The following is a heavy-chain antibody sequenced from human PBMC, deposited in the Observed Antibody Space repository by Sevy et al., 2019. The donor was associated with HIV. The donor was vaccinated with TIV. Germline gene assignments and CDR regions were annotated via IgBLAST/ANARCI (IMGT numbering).Heavy chain of an antibody. CDR1: GFTFSSYA. CDR3: ARMGQEGVVPAARSTYYYYGMDV. J-gene: IGHJ6*02. V-gene: IGHV3-30-3*01. D-gene: IGHD2-2*01. Sequence: GGSLRLSCAASGFTFSSYAMHWVRQAPGKGLEWVALISYDGSNKYYADSVKGRFTISRDNSKNTLYLQMNSLRAEDTTVYYWARMGQEGVVPAARSTYYYYGMDVWGQRTTVTVSS. CDR2: ISYDGSNK.